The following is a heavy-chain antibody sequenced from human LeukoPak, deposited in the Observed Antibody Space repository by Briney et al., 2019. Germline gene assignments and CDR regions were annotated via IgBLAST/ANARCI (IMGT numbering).Heavy chain of an antibody. D-gene: IGHD6-19*01. CDR3: ARTRSGWYMGNDY. CDR2: INHSGST. CDR1: GGSIINSNW. Sequence: PSETLSLTCAVSGGSIINSNWWSWIRQPPGKGLEWIGEINHSGSTNYNPSLKSRVTISVDTSKNQFSLKLSSVTAADTAVYYCARTRSGWYMGNDYWGQGTLVTVSS. V-gene: IGHV4-4*02. J-gene: IGHJ4*02.